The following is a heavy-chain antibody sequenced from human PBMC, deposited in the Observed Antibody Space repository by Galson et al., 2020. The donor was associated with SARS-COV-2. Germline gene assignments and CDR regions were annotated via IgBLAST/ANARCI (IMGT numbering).Heavy chain of an antibody. CDR1: GGSFSGYY. D-gene: IGHD3-3*01. Sequence: ETSETLSLTCAVYGGSFSGYYWSWIRQTPGKGLEWIGESNHNGGTNYNPSLKSRVTISVDTSKNQFSLKLSSVTAADTAVYYCARLGGGYDFWSGYYGTLDYWGQGTLVTVSS. V-gene: IGHV4-34*01. J-gene: IGHJ4*02. CDR2: SNHNGGT. CDR3: ARLGGGYDFWSGYYGTLDY.